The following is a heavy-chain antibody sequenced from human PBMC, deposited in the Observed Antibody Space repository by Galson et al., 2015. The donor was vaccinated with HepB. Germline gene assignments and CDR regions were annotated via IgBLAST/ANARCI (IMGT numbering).Heavy chain of an antibody. D-gene: IGHD6-19*01. V-gene: IGHV3-23*01. CDR1: GFTFSRYA. Sequence: SLRLSCAASGFTFSRYAMSWVRQAPGRGLQWVSGIGGSGDRTYYADSVKGRFTISRDNSKNTPYLQVSSLRAEDTAIYYCAKEYSSGWSFDYWGQGTLVTVSS. CDR2: IGGSGDRT. J-gene: IGHJ4*02. CDR3: AKEYSSGWSFDY.